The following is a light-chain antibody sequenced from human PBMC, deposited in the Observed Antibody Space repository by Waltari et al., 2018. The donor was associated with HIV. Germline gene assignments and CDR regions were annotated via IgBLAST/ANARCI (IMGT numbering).Light chain of an antibody. V-gene: IGKV3-20*01. CDR2: GTS. CDR3: QQYGSSLLT. CDR1: QSVSTNY. Sequence: EIVLTQSPGTLSSSPGERATLSCRASQSVSTNYLAWYQQNPGQAPRLLIYGTSSRATGIPDRFSGSGSGTDFTLTISRLEPEDFAVYYCQQYGSSLLTFGGGTKVEIK. J-gene: IGKJ4*01.